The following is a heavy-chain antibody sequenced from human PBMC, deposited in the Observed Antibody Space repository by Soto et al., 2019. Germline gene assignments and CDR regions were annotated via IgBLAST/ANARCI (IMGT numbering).Heavy chain of an antibody. Sequence: QLQLQESGPGLVKPSETLSLTCTVSGGSITSRTYYWGWIRQPPGKGLEWIGSIYYGGNAYYNPSLKSRVAVAVDTSKNPFSLKVTSVTATDTAVYYCARHKDTSSRYLLPDFWGQGTLVTVSS. CDR1: GGSITSRTYY. V-gene: IGHV4-39*01. J-gene: IGHJ4*02. CDR2: IYYGGNA. D-gene: IGHD6-13*01. CDR3: ARHKDTSSRYLLPDF.